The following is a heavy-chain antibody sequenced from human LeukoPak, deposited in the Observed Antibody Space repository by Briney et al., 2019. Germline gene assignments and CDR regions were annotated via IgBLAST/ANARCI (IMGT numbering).Heavy chain of an antibody. CDR2: FSGSGGGT. CDR3: AKDGHGSCYSD. D-gene: IGHD2-15*01. Sequence: AGGSLRLSCAASGFTFSSYAMSWVRQAPGKGLEWVSAFSGSGGGTYYADSVKGRFTISRNNSQNTLYLQMHSLRAEDTAVYYCAKDGHGSCYSDWGQGTLVTVSS. J-gene: IGHJ4*02. CDR1: GFTFSSYA. V-gene: IGHV3-23*01.